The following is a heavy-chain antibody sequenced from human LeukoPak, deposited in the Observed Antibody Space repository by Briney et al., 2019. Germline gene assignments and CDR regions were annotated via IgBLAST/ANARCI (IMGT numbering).Heavy chain of an antibody. CDR1: GFTFSNAW. J-gene: IGHJ4*02. D-gene: IGHD3-22*01. V-gene: IGHV3-15*07. CDR3: TSETNYYDSSGYYSPFDY. Sequence: GGSLRLSCAASGFTFSNAWMNWVRQAPGKGLGWVGRIKSKPDGGTTDYAAPVKGRFTISRDDSKNTLYLQMNSLKTEDTAVYYCTSETNYYDSSGYYSPFDYWGQGTLVTVSS. CDR2: IKSKPDGGTT.